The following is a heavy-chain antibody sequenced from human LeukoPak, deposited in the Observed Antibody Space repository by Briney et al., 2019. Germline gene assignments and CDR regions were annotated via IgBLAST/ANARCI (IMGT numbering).Heavy chain of an antibody. CDR3: ARDCSLYSSGWYYYYYMDV. CDR1: GGSISSYY. J-gene: IGHJ6*03. D-gene: IGHD6-19*01. Sequence: PSETLSLTCSVSGGSISSYYWSWIRQPPGKGLEWIGSIYYSGSTYYNPSLKSRVTISVDTSKNQFSLKLSSVTAADTAVYYCARDCSLYSSGWYYYYYMDVWGKGTTVTVSS. V-gene: IGHV4-59*12. CDR2: IYYSGST.